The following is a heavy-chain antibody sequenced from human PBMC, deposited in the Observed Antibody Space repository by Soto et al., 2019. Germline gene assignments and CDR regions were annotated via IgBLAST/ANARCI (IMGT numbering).Heavy chain of an antibody. CDR2: INHSGST. CDR3: ARKVLLEWLLGSYNWFDP. Sequence: SETLSLTCAVYGGSFSGYYWSWIRQPPGKGLEWIGEINHSGSTNYNPSLKSRVTISVDTSKNQFSLKLSSVTAADTAVYYCARKVLLEWLLGSYNWFDPWGQGTLVTVSS. J-gene: IGHJ5*02. CDR1: GGSFSGYY. V-gene: IGHV4-34*01. D-gene: IGHD3-3*01.